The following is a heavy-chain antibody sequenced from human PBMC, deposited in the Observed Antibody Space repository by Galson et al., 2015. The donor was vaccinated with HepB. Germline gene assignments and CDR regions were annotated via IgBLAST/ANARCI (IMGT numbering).Heavy chain of an antibody. Sequence: ALRLAGADAGFNVGSYGMHWGGQAPGEGLEWGAVRSNDGSNKYYADSVQGRLTISRDDSKNTLYLQMNSLRAEDTGVYYCAKDLLIDFHAGRNYYYYGMDVWGQGTTVTVSS. J-gene: IGHJ6*02. V-gene: IGHV3-30*18. CDR1: GFNVGSYG. CDR2: RSNDGSNK. D-gene: IGHD3/OR15-3a*01. CDR3: AKDLLIDFHAGRNYYYYGMDV.